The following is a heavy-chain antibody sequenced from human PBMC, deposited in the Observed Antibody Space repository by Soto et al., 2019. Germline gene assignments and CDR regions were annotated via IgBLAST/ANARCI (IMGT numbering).Heavy chain of an antibody. D-gene: IGHD1-1*01. CDR3: ARDLWKLDY. J-gene: IGHJ4*02. CDR1: GYSIISGYY. V-gene: IGHV4-38-2*02. CDR2: IYHSGST. Sequence: SETLSLTCAVSGYSIISGYYWGWIRQPPGKGLEWIGSIYHSGSTYYNPSLKSRVTISVDTSKNQFSLKLSSVTAADTAVYYCARDLWKLDYWGQGTLVTVSS.